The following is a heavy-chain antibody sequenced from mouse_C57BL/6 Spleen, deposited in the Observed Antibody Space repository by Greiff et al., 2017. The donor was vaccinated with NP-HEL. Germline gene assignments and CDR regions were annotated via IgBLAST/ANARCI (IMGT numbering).Heavy chain of an antibody. CDR2: IYPRDGST. CDR1: GYTFTSYA. V-gene: IGHV1-85*01. D-gene: IGHD1-1*01. Sequence: QVQLKQSGPELVKPGASVKLSCKASGYTFTSYAINWVKQRPGQGLEWIGWIYPRDGSTKYNEKFKGKATLTVDKSSSTAYMELHSLTSEDSAVYFCAKQGYYYGSRRRDFDVWGTGTTVTVSS. CDR3: AKQGYYYGSRRRDFDV. J-gene: IGHJ1*03.